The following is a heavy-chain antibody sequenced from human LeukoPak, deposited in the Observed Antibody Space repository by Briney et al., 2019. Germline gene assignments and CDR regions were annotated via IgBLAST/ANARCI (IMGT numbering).Heavy chain of an antibody. CDR1: GGSISSYY. D-gene: IGHD2-2*01. CDR3: ARGDIYCSSTSCQRGFGY. J-gene: IGHJ4*02. CDR2: IYITGST. V-gene: IGHV4-4*07. Sequence: SETLSLTCTVSGGSISSYYWSWFRQPAGKGLEWIGRIYITGSTNYNPSLKSRVTMSVDTSKSQFSLRLSSVTAADTAVYYCARGDIYCSSTSCQRGFGYWGQGTLVTVSS.